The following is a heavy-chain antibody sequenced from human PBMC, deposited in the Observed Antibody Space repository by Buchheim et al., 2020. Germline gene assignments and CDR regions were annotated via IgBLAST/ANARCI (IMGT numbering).Heavy chain of an antibody. Sequence: QVQLQQWGAGLLKPSETLSLTCAVYGGSFSGYYWSWIRQPPGKGLEWIAEINHSGSTNYNPSLKSRVTISVDTSKNQFSLKLSSVTAADTAVYYCARVEYSSSSGYYYYGMDVWGQGTT. CDR3: ARVEYSSSSGYYYYGMDV. J-gene: IGHJ6*02. V-gene: IGHV4-34*01. D-gene: IGHD6-6*01. CDR1: GGSFSGYY. CDR2: INHSGST.